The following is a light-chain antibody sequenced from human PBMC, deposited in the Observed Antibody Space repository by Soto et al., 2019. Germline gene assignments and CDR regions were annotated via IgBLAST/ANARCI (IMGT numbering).Light chain of an antibody. V-gene: IGKV1-5*01. CDR2: DAS. CDR3: QQYNSYWWT. J-gene: IGKJ1*01. CDR1: QSISSW. Sequence: EIQMTRAPSTLPASVGDRVTITCRASQSISSWLAWYQQKPGKAPKLLIYDASSLESGVPSRFSGSGSGTEFTLTISSLQPADFATYYCQQYNSYWWTFAQGTKMPIK.